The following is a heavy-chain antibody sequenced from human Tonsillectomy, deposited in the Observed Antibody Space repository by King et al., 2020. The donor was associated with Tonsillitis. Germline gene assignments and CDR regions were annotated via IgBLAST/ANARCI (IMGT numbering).Heavy chain of an antibody. Sequence: QLVQSGAEVKKPGESLEISCKVSGYMFSYYWIGGVRQVPGKGLEWRGMIYPGDFDARYSPSVQGQVTISADQSISTAYLQWSSLTASDTAIYYCARHYTIPFLEWSEHLLYMDVWGKGTTVTVSS. CDR2: IYPGDFDA. CDR3: ARHYTIPFLEWSEHLLYMDV. V-gene: IGHV5-51*01. D-gene: IGHD3-3*01. J-gene: IGHJ6*03. CDR1: GYMFSYYW.